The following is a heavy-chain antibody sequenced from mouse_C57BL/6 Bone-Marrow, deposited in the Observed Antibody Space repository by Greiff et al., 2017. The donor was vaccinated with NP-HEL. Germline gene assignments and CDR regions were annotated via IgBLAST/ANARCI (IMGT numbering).Heavy chain of an antibody. CDR2: IDPSYSYT. D-gene: IGHD1-1*01. CDR3: ARSYYGSSSHWYFDV. J-gene: IGHJ1*03. CDR1: GYTFTSSW. V-gene: IGHV1-69*01. Sequence: VQLQQPGAELVMPGASVTLSCKASGYTFTSSWMHWVKQRPGQGLEWTGEIDPSYSYTNYNQKFKGKSTLTVEKSSSTAYMQLSSLTSEDSAVYYCARSYYGSSSHWYFDVWGTGTTVTVSS.